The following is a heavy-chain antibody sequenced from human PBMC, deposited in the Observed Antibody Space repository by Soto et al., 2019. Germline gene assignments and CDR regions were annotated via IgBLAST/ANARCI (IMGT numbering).Heavy chain of an antibody. CDR3: ARDTMWGAKD. Sequence: PGGSLRLSCATSGFTLSSHSMNWVRQAPGKGLEWVSYIGRDSSTTYYADSVKGRFTISRDNAKKSIDLQMNGLRAEDTAVYHCARDTMWGAKDWGRGTQVTVSS. J-gene: IGHJ4*02. D-gene: IGHD3-16*01. CDR1: GFTLSSHS. CDR2: IGRDSSTT. V-gene: IGHV3-48*01.